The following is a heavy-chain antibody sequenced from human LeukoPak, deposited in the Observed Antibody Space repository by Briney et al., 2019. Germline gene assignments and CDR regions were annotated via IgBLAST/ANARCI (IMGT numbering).Heavy chain of an antibody. CDR3: ARNTMVRGVTF. CDR2: INHSGST. D-gene: IGHD3-10*01. Sequence: KPSETLSLTCAVYGGSFSGYYWSWIRQPPGKGREWIGEINHSGSTNYTPSLTSRVTISVDTSKNQFSLKLSSVPAADTAVYYCARNTMVRGVTFWGQGTLVTVSS. J-gene: IGHJ4*02. CDR1: GGSFSGYY. V-gene: IGHV4-34*01.